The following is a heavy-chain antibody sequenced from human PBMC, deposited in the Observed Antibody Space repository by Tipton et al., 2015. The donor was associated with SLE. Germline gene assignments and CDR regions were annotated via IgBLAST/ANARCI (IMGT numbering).Heavy chain of an antibody. J-gene: IGHJ4*02. D-gene: IGHD4-17*01. CDR3: ARDANGDYEGVYFDY. CDR1: GDSISGQY. V-gene: IGHV4-59*06. Sequence: LRLSCTVSGDSISGQYWSWIRQPAGKGLEWIGYIYYSGSTYYNPSLKSRVTISVDTSKNQFSLKLSSVTAADTAVYYCARDANGDYEGVYFDYWGQGTLVTVSS. CDR2: IYYSGST.